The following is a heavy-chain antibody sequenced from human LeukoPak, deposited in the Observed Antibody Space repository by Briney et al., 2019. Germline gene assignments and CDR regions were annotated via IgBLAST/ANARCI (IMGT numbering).Heavy chain of an antibody. CDR3: ARGQYQLPHYYYYYMDV. CDR1: GGTFISYA. Sequence: SVTVSFKASGGTFISYAISWVRQAPGQGLEWMGGIIPIFGTANYAQKFQGRVTITTDESTSTAYMELSSLRSEDTAVYYCARGQYQLPHYYYYYMDVWGKGTTVTVSS. J-gene: IGHJ6*03. V-gene: IGHV1-69*05. D-gene: IGHD2-2*01. CDR2: IIPIFGTA.